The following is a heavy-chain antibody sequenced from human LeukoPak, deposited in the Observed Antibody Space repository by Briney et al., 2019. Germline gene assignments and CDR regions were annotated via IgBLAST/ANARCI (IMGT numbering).Heavy chain of an antibody. J-gene: IGHJ4*02. D-gene: IGHD5-12*01. CDR1: GFTFSHCW. CDR3: VRDTTPFGYSYDS. CDR2: VTHDGSGT. V-gene: IGHV3-74*01. Sequence: GGSLRLSCAASGFTFSHCWMHWFRQVPGKGLVWVTRVTHDGSGTSYADSVKGRFTISRDNAKNTLYLEMNSLRVEDTAVYYCVRDTTPFGYSYDSWGQGTLVTVSS.